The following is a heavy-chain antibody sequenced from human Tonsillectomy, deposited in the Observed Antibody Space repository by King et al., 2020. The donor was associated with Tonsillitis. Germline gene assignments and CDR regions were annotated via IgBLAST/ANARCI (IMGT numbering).Heavy chain of an antibody. D-gene: IGHD2-2*01. J-gene: IGHJ5*02. V-gene: IGHV1-8*01. CDR3: ARGLEYQLLLGKTRWFDP. CDR1: GYTFTSYD. CDR2: MNPNSGNT. Sequence: QLVQSGAEVKKPGASVKVSCKASGYTFTSYDINWVRQATGQGLEWMGWMNPNSGNTGYAQKFQGRVTMTRNTSIRTAYMELSSLRSEDTAVYYCARGLEYQLLLGKTRWFDPWGQGTLVTVSS.